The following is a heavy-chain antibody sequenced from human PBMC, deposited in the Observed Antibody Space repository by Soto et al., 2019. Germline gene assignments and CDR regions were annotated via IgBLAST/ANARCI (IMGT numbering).Heavy chain of an antibody. CDR1: GGSFSCYY. CDR3: AKRSSWPYYYYYGMDV. V-gene: IGHV4-34*01. Sequence: PSETLSLTCAVYGGSFSCYYWSWIRQPPGKGLEWIGEINHSGSTNYNPSLKSRVTISVDTSKNQFSLKLSSVTAADTAVYYCAKRSSWPYYYYYGMDVWGQGTTVTVSS. CDR2: INHSGST. D-gene: IGHD6-13*01. J-gene: IGHJ6*02.